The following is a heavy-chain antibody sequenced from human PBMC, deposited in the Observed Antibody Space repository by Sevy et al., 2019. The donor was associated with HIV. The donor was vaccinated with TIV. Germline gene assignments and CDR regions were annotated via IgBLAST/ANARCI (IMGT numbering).Heavy chain of an antibody. CDR2: IYYSGST. Sequence: SETLSLTCTVSGGSISSGGYYWSWIRQHPGKGLEWIGYIYYSGSTYYNPSLKSRVTISVDTSKNQFHLKLSSVTAAETAGYYVARVSVVGQLLYVYDAFDIWGQGTMVTVSS. J-gene: IGHJ3*02. CDR3: ARVSVVGQLLYVYDAFDI. V-gene: IGHV4-31*03. CDR1: GGSISSGGYY. D-gene: IGHD2-2*02.